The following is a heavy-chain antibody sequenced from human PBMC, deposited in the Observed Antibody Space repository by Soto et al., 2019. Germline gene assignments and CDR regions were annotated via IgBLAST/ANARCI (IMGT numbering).Heavy chain of an antibody. V-gene: IGHV3-23*01. CDR1: GFTFSTYA. CDR3: ARVAAESHIDY. J-gene: IGHJ4*02. CDR2: TSYNGGTT. D-gene: IGHD6-25*01. Sequence: EVQLLESGGGLVQPGGSLRLSCAASGFTFSTYAMSWVRQAPGKGLDWVSATSYNGGTTYYAESVKGRFTMSRDNSKHRLYLQRNGTRAEDTAVYYCARVAAESHIDYWGQGALFTVAS.